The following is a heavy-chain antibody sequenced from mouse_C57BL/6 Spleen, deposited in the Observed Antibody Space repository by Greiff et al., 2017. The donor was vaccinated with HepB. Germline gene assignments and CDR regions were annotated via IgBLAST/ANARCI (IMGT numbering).Heavy chain of an antibody. J-gene: IGHJ3*01. CDR3: ARREGYSNPAWFAY. D-gene: IGHD2-5*01. CDR1: GYTFTDYY. CDR2: INPNNGGT. V-gene: IGHV1-26*01. Sequence: EVQLQQSGPELVKPGASVKISCKASGYTFTDYYMNWVKQSHGKSLEWIGDINPNNGGTSYNQKFKGKATLTVDKSSSTAYMELRSLTSEDSAVYYCARREGYSNPAWFAYWGQGTLVTVSA.